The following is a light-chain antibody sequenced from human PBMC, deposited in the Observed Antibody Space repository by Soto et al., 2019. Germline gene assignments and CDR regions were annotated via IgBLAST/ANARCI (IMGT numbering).Light chain of an antibody. V-gene: IGKV1-27*01. CDR1: QDVSSY. Sequence: DIPMTQSPSSLSASVGDRVTISCRASQDVSSYLAWYQQKPGKAPRLLIYAASSLQSGVSSRFTGSGSGTDFTLTISSLLPEDVATYYCQKYNWPPFTFGPGTTVDLK. CDR2: AAS. J-gene: IGKJ3*01. CDR3: QKYNWPPFT.